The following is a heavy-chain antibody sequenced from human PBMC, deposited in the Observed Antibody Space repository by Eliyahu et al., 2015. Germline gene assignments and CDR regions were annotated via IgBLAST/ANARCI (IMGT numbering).Heavy chain of an antibody. Sequence: QVQLVQSGAEVKKPGSSVKVSCQASGGTFSSXXISWVRQAPGXGLEWMGGISPIFGTANYAQTFQGRVTITADESTSTAYMDLSSLRSDDTAVYYCAIEGGSSGPRWFDPWGQGTMVTVSS. D-gene: IGHD6-19*01. CDR1: GGTFSSXX. J-gene: IGHJ5*02. CDR3: AIEGGSSGPRWFDP. V-gene: IGHV1-69*01. CDR2: ISPIFGTA.